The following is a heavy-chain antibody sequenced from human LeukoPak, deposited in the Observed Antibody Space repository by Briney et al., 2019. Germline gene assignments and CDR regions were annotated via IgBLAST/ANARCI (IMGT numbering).Heavy chain of an antibody. CDR3: ATNTMFRGIHAFDI. D-gene: IGHD3-10*01. CDR1: GYSFTSYW. Sequence: GESLKISCKGSGYSFTSYWIGWVRQMPGKGLEWMGIIYPGDSDTRYSPSIQGQVTISADKSISTAYLQWSSLKASDSAMYYCATNTMFRGIHAFDIWGQGTMVTVSS. CDR2: IYPGDSDT. J-gene: IGHJ3*02. V-gene: IGHV5-51*01.